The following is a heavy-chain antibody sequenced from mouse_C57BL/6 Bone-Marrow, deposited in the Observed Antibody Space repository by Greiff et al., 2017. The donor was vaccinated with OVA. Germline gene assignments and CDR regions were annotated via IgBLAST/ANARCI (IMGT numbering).Heavy chain of an antibody. J-gene: IGHJ3*01. CDR2: IDPSDSYT. CDR3: ASYYYGSSLFAY. D-gene: IGHD1-1*01. Sequence: VQLQQPGAELVMPGASVKLSCKASGYTFTSYWMHWVKQRPGQGLEWIGEIDPSDSYTNYNQKFKGKSTLTVDKSSSTAYMHRSSLTSEDSAVYYCASYYYGSSLFAYWGQGTLVTVSA. V-gene: IGHV1-69*01. CDR1: GYTFTSYW.